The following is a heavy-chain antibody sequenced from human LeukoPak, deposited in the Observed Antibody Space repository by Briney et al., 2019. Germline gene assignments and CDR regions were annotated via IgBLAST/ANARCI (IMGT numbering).Heavy chain of an antibody. CDR3: AAGIVAAFGVFDY. D-gene: IGHD1-26*01. J-gene: IGHJ4*02. CDR2: IYGGGST. Sequence: PGGSLRLSCAAYGFTVSSNCMSWVRQAPGKGLEWVSLIYGGGSTYYADSVKGRFTISRDNFKNTLYLQMNSLRAEDTAVYYCAAGIVAAFGVFDYWGQGTLVTVSS. V-gene: IGHV3-66*02. CDR1: GFTVSSNC.